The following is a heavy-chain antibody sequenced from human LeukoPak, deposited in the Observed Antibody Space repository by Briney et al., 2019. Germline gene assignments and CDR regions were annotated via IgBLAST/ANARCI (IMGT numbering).Heavy chain of an antibody. CDR3: ARGRLRGYSYGYVNAFDI. Sequence: SETLSLTCTVSGGSISSYYWSWIRQPAGKGLEWIGRIYTSGSTNYNPSLKSRVTMSVDTSKNQFSLKLSSVTAADTAVYYCARGRLRGYSYGYVNAFDIWGQGTMVTVSS. CDR1: GGSISSYY. D-gene: IGHD5-18*01. CDR2: IYTSGST. J-gene: IGHJ3*02. V-gene: IGHV4-4*07.